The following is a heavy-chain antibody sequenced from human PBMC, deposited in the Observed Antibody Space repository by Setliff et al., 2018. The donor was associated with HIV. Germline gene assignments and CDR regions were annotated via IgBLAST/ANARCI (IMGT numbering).Heavy chain of an antibody. CDR1: GYTFTSYD. CDR3: ARDGYYYDGSAYSTFDY. CDR2: MNPNSGNT. J-gene: IGHJ4*02. Sequence: ASVKVSCKGSGYTFTSYDINWVRQAPGQGLEWMGWMNPNSGNTGYAQKFQGRVTMTKNTSISTAYMELSSLRSDDTAVYYCARDGYYYDGSAYSTFDYWGQGTLVTVSS. D-gene: IGHD3-22*01. V-gene: IGHV1-8*02.